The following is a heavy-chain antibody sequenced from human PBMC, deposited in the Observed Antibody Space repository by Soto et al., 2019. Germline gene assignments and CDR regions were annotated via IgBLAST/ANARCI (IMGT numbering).Heavy chain of an antibody. CDR3: ASIKWLRSVLPVDY. D-gene: IGHD5-12*01. Sequence: HVQLQQWGAGLLKPSETLSLTCTIYGGSFSSYYWSWIRQPPGKGLEWIGEINDSGSTNYNPSLKSRVTRSVHTSKNQFSLRLSAVTAADTAVYYCASIKWLRSVLPVDYWGQGTLVTVSS. V-gene: IGHV4-34*01. CDR1: GGSFSSYY. J-gene: IGHJ4*02. CDR2: INDSGST.